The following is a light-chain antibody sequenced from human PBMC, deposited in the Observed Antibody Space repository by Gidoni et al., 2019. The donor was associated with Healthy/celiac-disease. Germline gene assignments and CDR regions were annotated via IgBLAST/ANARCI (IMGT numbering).Light chain of an antibody. CDR3: QQSYSTLLT. V-gene: IGKV1-39*01. CDR2: AAS. Sequence: DTQMTPPPSSLSASVGDRVTITCRASQSISSYLNWYQQKPGKAPKLLIYAASSLQSGVPSRFSGSGSGTDFTLTISSLQPEDFATYYCQQSYSTLLTFGGGTKVEIK. CDR1: QSISSY. J-gene: IGKJ4*01.